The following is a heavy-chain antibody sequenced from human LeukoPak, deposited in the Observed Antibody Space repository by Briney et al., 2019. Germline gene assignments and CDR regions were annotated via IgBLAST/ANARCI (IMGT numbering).Heavy chain of an antibody. J-gene: IGHJ3*01. CDR2: IYTSGSS. CDR1: GGSISSYY. Sequence: PSETLSLTCTVSGGSISSYYWSWIRQPAGKGLEWIGRIYTSGSSNYNPSLKSRVTISVDTSKNQVSLKVSSVTAADTAIYYCARATAWIDAFDFWGQGTMVTVSS. D-gene: IGHD5-12*01. V-gene: IGHV4-4*07. CDR3: ARATAWIDAFDF.